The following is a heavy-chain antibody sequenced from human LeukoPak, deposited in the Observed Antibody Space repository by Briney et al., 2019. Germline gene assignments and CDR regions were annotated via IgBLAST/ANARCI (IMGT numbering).Heavy chain of an antibody. V-gene: IGHV3-11*06. CDR3: AKGVVAASRDNWFDP. CDR1: GFTFSDYY. CDR2: ISSSSSYR. Sequence: GGSLRLSCAASGFTFSDYYMTWLRQAPGQGLEWVSYISSSSSYRNYVDSVKGRFIISRDNAKNSLYLQMNSLRAEDTAVYYCAKGVVAASRDNWFDPWGQGTLVTVSS. D-gene: IGHD2-15*01. J-gene: IGHJ5*02.